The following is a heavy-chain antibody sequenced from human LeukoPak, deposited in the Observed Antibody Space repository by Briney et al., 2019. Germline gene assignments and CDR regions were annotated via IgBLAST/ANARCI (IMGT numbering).Heavy chain of an antibody. CDR2: IIPIFGTA. J-gene: IGHJ4*02. D-gene: IGHD1-7*01. CDR1: GGTFSSYA. V-gene: IGHV1-69*05. Sequence: SVKLSCKASGGTFSSYAISWVRQAPGPGLELMGGIIPIFGTANYAQKFQGRVTITTDESTSTAYMELSSLRSEDTAVYYCARVKNYELDYWGQGTLVTVSS. CDR3: ARVKNYELDY.